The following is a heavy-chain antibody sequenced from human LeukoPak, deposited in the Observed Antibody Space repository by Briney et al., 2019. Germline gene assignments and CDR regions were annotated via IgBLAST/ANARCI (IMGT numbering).Heavy chain of an antibody. V-gene: IGHV3-43D*03. CDR1: GFTFDDYA. CDR3: AKDIRGSTSWYGLDY. D-gene: IGHD6-13*01. CDR2: ISWDGGST. Sequence: GSLRLSCAASGFTFDDYAMHWVRQAPGKGLEWVSLISWDGGSTHYADPVKGRFTISRDNSKNSLYLQMNSLRAEDTALYYCAKDIRGSTSWYGLDYWGQGTLVTVSS. J-gene: IGHJ4*02.